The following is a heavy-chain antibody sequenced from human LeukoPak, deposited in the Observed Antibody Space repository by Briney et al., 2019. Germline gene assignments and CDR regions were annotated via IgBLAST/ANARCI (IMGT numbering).Heavy chain of an antibody. CDR2: IYYSGST. Sequence: PSETLSLTCTVSGGSISSSSYYWGWIRQPPGKGLEWIGSIYYSGSTYYNPSLKSRVTISVDTSKNQFSLKLSSVTAADTAVYYCARLDGRKAEFDYWGQGTLVTVSS. CDR3: ARLDGRKAEFDY. J-gene: IGHJ4*02. CDR1: GGSISSSSYY. V-gene: IGHV4-39*01. D-gene: IGHD1-26*01.